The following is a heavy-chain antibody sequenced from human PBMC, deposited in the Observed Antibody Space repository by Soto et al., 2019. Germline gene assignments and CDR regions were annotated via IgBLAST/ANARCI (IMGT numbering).Heavy chain of an antibody. CDR2: INPKSGGT. V-gene: IGHV1-2*04. CDR1: GYSFTDYH. CDR3: AVGAADLTSPYGMDV. J-gene: IGHJ6*02. Sequence: GASVKVSCKASGYSFTDYHIHWVRQAPGQGLEWLGRINPKSGGTSTAQKFQGWVTMTRDRSISTVYMELTRLRSDDTGVYFCAVGAADLTSPYGMDVWGRGTTVTVSS. D-gene: IGHD1-26*01.